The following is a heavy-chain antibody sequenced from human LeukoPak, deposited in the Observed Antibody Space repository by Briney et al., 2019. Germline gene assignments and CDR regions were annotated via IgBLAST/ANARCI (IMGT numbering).Heavy chain of an antibody. D-gene: IGHD5-24*01. CDR1: GGSFSRFY. CDR3: ARGATISETGYFDF. CDR2: IDHRGDT. Sequence: SETLSLTCAVYGGSFSRFYWSWIRQSPGKGLEWIAAIDHRGDTNYNPSVKGRVTVSVDTSKNQFSLKVRSLSAADTAVYYCARGATISETGYFDFWGQGTLVTVSS. V-gene: IGHV4-34*01. J-gene: IGHJ4*03.